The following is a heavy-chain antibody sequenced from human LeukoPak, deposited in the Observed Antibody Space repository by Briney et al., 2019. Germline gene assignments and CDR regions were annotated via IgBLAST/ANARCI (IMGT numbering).Heavy chain of an antibody. V-gene: IGHV3-33*06. CDR2: IWYDGSSE. CDR1: GFTFSHCG. J-gene: IGHJ3*02. D-gene: IGHD3-16*02. Sequence: GGSLRLSCAASGFTFSHCGMHWVRQAPGKGLEWVALIWYDGSSEYYADSVKGRFTISRANSKNTLYMQMNSLRAEDTAVYYCAKLPWGSYRHDALDIWGQGTMVTVSS. CDR3: AKLPWGSYRHDALDI.